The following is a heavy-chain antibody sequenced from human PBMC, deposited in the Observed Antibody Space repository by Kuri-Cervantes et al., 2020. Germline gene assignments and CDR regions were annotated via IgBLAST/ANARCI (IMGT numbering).Heavy chain of an antibody. CDR1: GFTFSSYW. Sequence: GGSLRLSCAASGFTFSSYWMSWVRQAPGKGLEWVANIKQDGSEKYYVDSVKGRFTISRDNAKNSLYLQMNSLRAEDTALYYCAKSGWADAFDIWGQGTMVTVSS. V-gene: IGHV3-7*03. J-gene: IGHJ3*02. D-gene: IGHD3-16*01. CDR3: AKSGWADAFDI. CDR2: IKQDGSEK.